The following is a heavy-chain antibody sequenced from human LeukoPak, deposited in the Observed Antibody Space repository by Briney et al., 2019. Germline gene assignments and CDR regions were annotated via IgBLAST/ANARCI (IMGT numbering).Heavy chain of an antibody. D-gene: IGHD3-3*01. CDR1: GGSISSYY. CDR3: ARAYDFWSGYYFDY. V-gene: IGHV4-59*01. Sequence: SETLSLTCTVSGGSISSYYWSWIRQPPGKGLEWIGYIYYSGSTNNSPSLKSRVTISVDTSKNQFSLKLSSVTAADTAVYYCARAYDFWSGYYFDYWGQGTLVTVSS. CDR2: IYYSGST. J-gene: IGHJ4*02.